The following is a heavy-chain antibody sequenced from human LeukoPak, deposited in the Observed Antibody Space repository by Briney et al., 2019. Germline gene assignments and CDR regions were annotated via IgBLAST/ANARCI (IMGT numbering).Heavy chain of an antibody. D-gene: IGHD5-24*01. J-gene: IGHJ4*02. V-gene: IGHV1-46*01. CDR1: GYTFTSYY. Sequence: ASVKVSCKASGYTFTSYYMHWVRQAPGQGLEWMGIINPSGGSTSYAQKFQGRVTMTRDTSTSTVYMELSSLRSEDTAVYYCASVGESGDGYNSFDYWGQGTLVTVSS. CDR3: ASVGESGDGYNSFDY. CDR2: INPSGGST.